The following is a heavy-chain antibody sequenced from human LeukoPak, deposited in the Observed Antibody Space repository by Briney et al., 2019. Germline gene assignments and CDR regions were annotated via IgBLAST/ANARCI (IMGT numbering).Heavy chain of an antibody. CDR3: ARVTYYYDSSGLYYFDY. D-gene: IGHD3-22*01. CDR1: GYTFTSYA. Sequence: WASVKVSCKASGYTFTSYAMHWVRQAPGQGLEWMGWISAYNGNTNYAQKLQGRVTMTTDTSTSTAYMELRSLRSDDTAVYYCARVTYYYDSSGLYYFDYWGQGTLVTVSS. CDR2: ISAYNGNT. V-gene: IGHV1-18*01. J-gene: IGHJ4*02.